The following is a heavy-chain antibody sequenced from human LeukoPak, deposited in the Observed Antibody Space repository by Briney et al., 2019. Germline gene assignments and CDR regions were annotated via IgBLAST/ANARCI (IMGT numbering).Heavy chain of an antibody. CDR3: ARDPSVLLWFGELSFDY. CDR1: GGSISSYY. V-gene: IGHV4-59*12. CDR2: IFYSGYT. D-gene: IGHD3-10*01. J-gene: IGHJ4*02. Sequence: PSETLSLTCTVSGGSISSYYWGWIRQPPGKGLEWIGNIFYSGYTKYNPSLKSRVTISVDTSKNQFSLKLSSVTAADTAVYYCARDPSVLLWFGELSFDYWGQGTLVTVSS.